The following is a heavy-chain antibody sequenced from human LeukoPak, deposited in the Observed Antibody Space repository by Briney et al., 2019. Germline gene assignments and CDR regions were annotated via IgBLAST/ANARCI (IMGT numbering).Heavy chain of an antibody. CDR1: GYTFTSYG. CDR3: ARGGGNMITFGGVTSKNAFDI. J-gene: IGHJ3*02. D-gene: IGHD3-16*01. CDR2: IGAYNGNT. Sequence: ASVKVSCKASGYTFTSYGIGWVRQAPGQGLEWMGWIGAYNGNTNYTQKLQGRVTMTTDTSTSTVYMELSSLRSEDTAVYYCARGGGNMITFGGVTSKNAFDIWGQGTMVTVSS. V-gene: IGHV1-18*01.